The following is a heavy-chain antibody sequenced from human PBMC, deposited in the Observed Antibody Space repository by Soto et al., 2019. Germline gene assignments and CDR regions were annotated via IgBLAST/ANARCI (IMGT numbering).Heavy chain of an antibody. Sequence: PGGSLRLSCAASGFTFSSYAMHWVRQAPGKGLEWVAVISYDGSNKYYADSVKGRFTISRDNSKNTLYLQMNSLRAEDTAVYYCARELYYYDSSGYPAFQHWGQGTLVTVS. J-gene: IGHJ1*01. V-gene: IGHV3-30-3*01. CDR2: ISYDGSNK. CDR1: GFTFSSYA. CDR3: ARELYYYDSSGYPAFQH. D-gene: IGHD3-22*01.